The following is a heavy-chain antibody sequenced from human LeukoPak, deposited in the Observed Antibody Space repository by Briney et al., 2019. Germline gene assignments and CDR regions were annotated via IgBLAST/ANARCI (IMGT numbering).Heavy chain of an antibody. CDR1: GFTFSSYS. V-gene: IGHV3-21*01. J-gene: IGHJ4*02. D-gene: IGHD6-13*01. CDR2: ISSSSSYI. CDR3: ARVIAAAGTGGSPFDY. Sequence: GGSLRLSCAASGFTFSSYSMNWVRQAPGKGLEWVSSISSSSSYIYYADSVKGRFTISRDNAKNSLYLQMNSLRAEDTAVYYCARVIAAAGTGGSPFDYWGQGTLVTVSS.